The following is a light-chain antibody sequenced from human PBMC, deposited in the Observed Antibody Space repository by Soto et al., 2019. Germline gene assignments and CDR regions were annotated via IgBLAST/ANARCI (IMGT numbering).Light chain of an antibody. Sequence: DVVMTQSPLSLPVTLGQPASISCRSSHSLMYSDGISYLSWFQQRPGQSPRRLIYKVSNRDSWVQDRFSGSGSGTDFTLKISRVEADDVGVYYCMKGPHWPPGTLGQGTKLEIK. CDR1: HSLMYSDGISY. J-gene: IGKJ2*01. CDR2: KVS. V-gene: IGKV2-30*01. CDR3: MKGPHWPPGT.